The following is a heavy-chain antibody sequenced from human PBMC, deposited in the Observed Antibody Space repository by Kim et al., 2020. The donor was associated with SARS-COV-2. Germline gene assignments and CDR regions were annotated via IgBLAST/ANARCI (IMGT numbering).Heavy chain of an antibody. D-gene: IGHD3-22*01. V-gene: IGHV1-69*13. CDR2: TIPMFGTA. Sequence: SVKVSCKASGGSFSSYSFSWVRQAPGLGLEWMGATIPMFGTAKYAHRFQGTVTITADESTNTVFLELSSLTSDDTAVYYCARDPAFVMSSGYFFDLWGQ. CDR1: GGSFSSYS. CDR3: ARDPAFVMSSGYFFDL. J-gene: IGHJ5*02.